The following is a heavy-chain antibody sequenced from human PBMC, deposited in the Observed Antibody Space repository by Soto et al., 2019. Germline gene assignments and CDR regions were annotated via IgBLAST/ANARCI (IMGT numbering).Heavy chain of an antibody. Sequence: QVQLVESGGGVVQPGRSLRLSCAASGFTFSSYAMHWVRQAPGKGLEWVAVISYDGSNKYYADSVKGRFTISRDNSKNTLDLQMNSLRAEDTAVYYCARGVSRSPAYWGQGTLVTVSS. V-gene: IGHV3-30-3*01. J-gene: IGHJ4*02. CDR2: ISYDGSNK. CDR3: ARGVSRSPAY. D-gene: IGHD3-3*01. CDR1: GFTFSSYA.